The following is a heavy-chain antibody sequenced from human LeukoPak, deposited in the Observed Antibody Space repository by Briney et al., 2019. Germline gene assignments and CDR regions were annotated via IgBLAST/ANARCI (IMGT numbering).Heavy chain of an antibody. Sequence: ASVKVSCKASGYTFTSYGISWVRQAPRQGLEWMGWISAYNGNTNYAQKLQGRVTMTTDTSTSTAYMELRSLRSDDTAVYYCARDLKYYDFWSGYYGSRYYFDYWGQGTLVTVSS. J-gene: IGHJ4*02. CDR1: GYTFTSYG. D-gene: IGHD3-3*01. V-gene: IGHV1-18*01. CDR2: ISAYNGNT. CDR3: ARDLKYYDFWSGYYGSRYYFDY.